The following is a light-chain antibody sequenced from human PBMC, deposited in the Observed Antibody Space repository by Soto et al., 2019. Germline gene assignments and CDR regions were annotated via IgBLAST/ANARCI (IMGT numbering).Light chain of an antibody. J-gene: IGKJ4*01. V-gene: IGKV3D-15*01. Sequence: EIGMTQSPATLSVSPGDGATLSCRASQSVDSTLAWYQHKPGQTPRLLIYGASARPTVIPAKFSGSGSGTVFTLSIISLPSEDSAVYYWQQYNDWALTFGGGTKVEIK. CDR1: QSVDST. CDR2: GAS. CDR3: QQYNDWALT.